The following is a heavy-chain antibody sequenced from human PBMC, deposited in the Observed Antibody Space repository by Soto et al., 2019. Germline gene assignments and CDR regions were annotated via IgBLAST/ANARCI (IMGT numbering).Heavy chain of an antibody. J-gene: IGHJ4*02. D-gene: IGHD2-15*01. CDR2: ISAYNDNT. Sequence: QVHLVQSGVEVKKPGASVKVSCKASGYTFTSYGISWVRQAPGQGLEWMGWISAYNDNTDLAQRVQGRVTMTTDKYTSTAYMELRSRRSDGTAVYYCARVGAYGSGDGCHDYWGQGTLVTVSS. CDR1: GYTFTSYG. CDR3: ARVGAYGSGDGCHDY. V-gene: IGHV1-18*01.